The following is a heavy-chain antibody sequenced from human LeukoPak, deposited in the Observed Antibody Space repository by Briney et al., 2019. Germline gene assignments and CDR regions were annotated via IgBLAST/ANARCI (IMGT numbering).Heavy chain of an antibody. V-gene: IGHV4-39*01. CDR2: IYYSGST. J-gene: IGHJ5*02. CDR1: GGSITSSSYY. CDR3: ARASGNMYNWFDP. D-gene: IGHD6-25*01. Sequence: SETLSLTRTVSGGSITSSSYYWGWIRQPPGKGLEWIGSIYYSGSTYYNPSLKSRVTISVDTSKNQFSLKLSSVTAADTAVYYCARASGNMYNWFDPWGQGTLVTVSS.